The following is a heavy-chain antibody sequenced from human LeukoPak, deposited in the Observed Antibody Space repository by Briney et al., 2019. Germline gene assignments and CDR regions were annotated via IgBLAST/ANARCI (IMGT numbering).Heavy chain of an antibody. J-gene: IGHJ4*02. CDR2: ISYDGSNK. V-gene: IGHV3-30*03. CDR3: ARDSQKFLDY. Sequence: GGSLRLSCAACGFTFSSYGMHWVRQAPGKGLEWVAVISYDGSNKYYADSVKGRFTISRDNSKNTLYLQMNSLRAEDTAVYYCARDSQKFLDYWGQGTLVTVSS. CDR1: GFTFSSYG.